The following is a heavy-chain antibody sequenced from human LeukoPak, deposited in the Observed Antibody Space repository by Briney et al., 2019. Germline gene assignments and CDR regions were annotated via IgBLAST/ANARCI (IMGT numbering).Heavy chain of an antibody. J-gene: IGHJ4*02. Sequence: GGSRRLSCAASGFTFNNYGMHWVRQAPGKGQEWVAFIRYDASNKYYADSLKGRFTISRDNSKNTLYLQMNSLRAEDTAVYYCARGRIVVINFDYWGQGTLVAVSS. V-gene: IGHV3-30*02. D-gene: IGHD3-22*01. CDR1: GFTFNNYG. CDR3: ARGRIVVINFDY. CDR2: IRYDASNK.